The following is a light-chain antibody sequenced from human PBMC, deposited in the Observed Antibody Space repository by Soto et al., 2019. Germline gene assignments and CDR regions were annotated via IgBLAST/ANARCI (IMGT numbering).Light chain of an antibody. CDR3: LLDFSYFWA. V-gene: IGKV1-6*01. Sequence: AIQLTQSPSSLSASVGDRVTITCRASQGIRSALGWYQQKPGKVPKLLIYAASTLQSGVPSRFSGSGSGTDFTLTISSLQSEDFATYYCLLDFSYFWAFGQGTKVEVK. J-gene: IGKJ1*01. CDR1: QGIRSA. CDR2: AAS.